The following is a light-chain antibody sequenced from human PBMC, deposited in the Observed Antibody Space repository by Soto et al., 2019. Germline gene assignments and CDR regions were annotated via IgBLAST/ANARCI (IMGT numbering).Light chain of an antibody. CDR2: DVS. CDR3: TSYTSISTLYV. V-gene: IGLV2-14*01. CDR1: SSDVDDYNF. Sequence: QSVLTQPAAVSGSPGQSITISCTGTSSDVDDYNFVSWYQQHPGKAPKLMIYDVSNRPSGVSNRFSGSKSANTASLTISGLQAEDEADYYCTSYTSISTLYVFGTGTKVTDL. J-gene: IGLJ1*01.